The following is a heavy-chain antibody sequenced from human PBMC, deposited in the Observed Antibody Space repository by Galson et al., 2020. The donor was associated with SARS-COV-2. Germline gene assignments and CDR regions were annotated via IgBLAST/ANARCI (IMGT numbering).Heavy chain of an antibody. Sequence: TSEKGSCKASGGTFSNYAISWVRQAPGQGLEWMGGIIPFHGTPNYAQKFQDRVTITTDESTSTAYMELNSLKSDDTAVYYCARGHAHYDNSGYLTGWFDPWGQGSLVTVSS. CDR2: IIPFHGTP. V-gene: IGHV1-69*05. D-gene: IGHD3-22*01. CDR1: GGTFSNYA. CDR3: ARGHAHYDNSGYLTGWFDP. J-gene: IGHJ5*02.